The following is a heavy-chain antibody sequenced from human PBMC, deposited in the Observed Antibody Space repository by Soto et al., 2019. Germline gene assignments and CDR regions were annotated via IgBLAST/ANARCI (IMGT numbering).Heavy chain of an antibody. CDR3: AAGGGLPRYY. J-gene: IGHJ4*02. Sequence: QLQLQESGSGLVXXSQTXSLTCAVSGGSISSGGYSWSWIRQPPGKGLEWIGYIYHSGSTYYNPSLKSRVTISVDRSKNQFSLKLSSVTAADTAVYYCAAGGGLPRYYWGQGTLVTVSS. CDR1: GGSISSGGYS. CDR2: IYHSGST. D-gene: IGHD5-12*01. V-gene: IGHV4-30-2*01.